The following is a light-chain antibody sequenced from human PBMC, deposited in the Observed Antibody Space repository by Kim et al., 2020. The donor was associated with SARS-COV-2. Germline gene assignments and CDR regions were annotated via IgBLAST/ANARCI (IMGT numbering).Light chain of an antibody. CDR1: SSNIGNNY. CDR2: DNS. V-gene: IGLV1-51*01. J-gene: IGLJ1*01. CDR3: GAWDASLSGYV. Sequence: GQQVTIACSGGSSNIGNNYVNWYQQLTGTAPKFLIYDNSRRPSGIPDRFSGSKSGTSATLDITGLQTGDEGDYYCGAWDASLSGYVFGTGTKVTVL.